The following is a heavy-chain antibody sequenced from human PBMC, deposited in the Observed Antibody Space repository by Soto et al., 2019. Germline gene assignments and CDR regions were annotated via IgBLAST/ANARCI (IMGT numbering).Heavy chain of an antibody. CDR3: VRAIAVAGTGFDY. D-gene: IGHD6-19*01. V-gene: IGHV1-2*02. CDR1: GYSFTGYY. CDR2: INPNSGAT. Sequence: ASVKVSCKASGYSFTGYYMHWVRQAPGQGLEWMGWINPNSGATNYAQNFQDRVTMTRDTSITTAYMELSRLKSDDTSMYYCVRAIAVAGTGFDYWAQGTLVTVS. J-gene: IGHJ4*02.